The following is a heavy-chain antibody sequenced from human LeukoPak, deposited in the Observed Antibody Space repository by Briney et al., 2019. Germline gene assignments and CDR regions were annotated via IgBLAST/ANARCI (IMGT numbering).Heavy chain of an antibody. CDR3: ARDYGGNSPYAFDI. Sequence: PGGSLRLSCAASGFTFSSHSMDWVRQAPGKGLEWVSSISSSSIYIYYADSVKGRFTISRDNAKNSLYLQMNSPRAEDTAVYYCARDYGGNSPYAFDIWGQGTMVTVSS. CDR2: ISSSSIYI. D-gene: IGHD4-23*01. V-gene: IGHV3-21*01. J-gene: IGHJ3*02. CDR1: GFTFSSHS.